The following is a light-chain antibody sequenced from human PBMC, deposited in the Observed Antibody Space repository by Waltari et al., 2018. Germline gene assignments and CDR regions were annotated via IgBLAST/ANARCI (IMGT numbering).Light chain of an antibody. CDR3: CSYAGSYTFV. V-gene: IGLV2-11*01. CDR2: DVN. Sequence: QSALTQSRSVSGSPGQSVTISCTGTSSAVGGSNYVSWYQQHPGKAPKFMIYDVNKRPSGVPDRFSGSKSGNTASLTISGLQAEDEADYYCCSYAGSYTFVFGGGTKLTVL. J-gene: IGLJ2*01. CDR1: SSAVGGSNY.